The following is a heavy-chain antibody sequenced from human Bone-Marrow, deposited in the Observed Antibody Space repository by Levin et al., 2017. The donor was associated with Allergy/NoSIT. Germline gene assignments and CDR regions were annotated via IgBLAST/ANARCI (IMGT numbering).Heavy chain of an antibody. CDR1: GFTFNSYA. D-gene: IGHD3-3*01. CDR2: ITVTGGSA. V-gene: IGHV3-23*01. Sequence: SCAASGFTFNSYAMSWVRQAPGKGLEWVSAITVTGGSAYYPDSVKGRFTISRDNSKNTLYLQMNSLRADDTAIYYCAKQRVDDFWSADYWGQGTLVTVSS. CDR3: AKQRVDDFWSADY. J-gene: IGHJ4*02.